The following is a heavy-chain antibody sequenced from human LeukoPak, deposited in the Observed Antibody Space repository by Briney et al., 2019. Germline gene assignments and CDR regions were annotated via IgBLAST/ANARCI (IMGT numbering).Heavy chain of an antibody. CDR3: ARDSSYDSSGYIDY. V-gene: IGHV4-30-2*01. J-gene: IGHJ4*02. CDR2: LYHSGNT. D-gene: IGHD3-22*01. CDR1: GGSISSGGYS. Sequence: PSETLSLTCAVSGGSISSGGYSWSWIRQPPGKGLEWLGVLYHSGNTYYNPSLKSRVTISVDRSKNQFSLRLSSVTAADTAVYYCARDSSYDSSGYIDYWGQGTLVTVSS.